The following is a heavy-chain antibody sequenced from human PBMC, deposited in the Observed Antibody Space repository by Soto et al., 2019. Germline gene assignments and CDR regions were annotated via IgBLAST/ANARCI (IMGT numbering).Heavy chain of an antibody. V-gene: IGHV3-21*01. CDR2: ISSSSSYI. D-gene: IGHD6-13*01. CDR1: GFTFSSYS. J-gene: IGHJ6*02. CDR3: ARGRGAAGTDSVQYYGMDV. Sequence: EVQLVESGGGLVKPRGSLRLSCAASGFTFSSYSMNWVRQAPGKGLEWVSSISSSSSYIYYADSVKGRFTISRDNAKNSLYLQMNSLRAEDTAVYYCARGRGAAGTDSVQYYGMDVWGQGTTVTVSS.